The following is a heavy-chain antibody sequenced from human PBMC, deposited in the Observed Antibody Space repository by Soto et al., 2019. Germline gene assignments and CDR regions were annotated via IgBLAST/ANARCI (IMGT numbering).Heavy chain of an antibody. V-gene: IGHV1-46*01. J-gene: IGHJ5*02. CDR1: GDTFTSYY. CDR3: ARSSGGNFGIIIEGSNWFDP. D-gene: IGHD3-3*01. CDR2: INPHGGST. Sequence: GASVKVSCKAPGDTFTSYYLNWVRQAPGQGLEWMGVINPHGGSTKSAQKFQGRVTMTRDTSRSTVYMELRSLRSDDTAIYYCARSSGGNFGIIIEGSNWFDPWGQGTLVTVSS.